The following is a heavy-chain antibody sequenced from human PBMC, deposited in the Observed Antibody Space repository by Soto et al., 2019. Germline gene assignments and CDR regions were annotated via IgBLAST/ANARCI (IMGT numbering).Heavy chain of an antibody. CDR1: GASIRTYEYH. CDR3: ARHMFHSSAYDSNDY. V-gene: IGHV4-30-4*01. D-gene: IGHD3-22*01. Sequence: QVLLQESGPGLVKPSQTLSLPCTVSGASIRTYEYHWSWIRQPPVKGLEWIGYIFSTGSASYNPSLRIRVNVTEDTSKNQFSLRLTSVTAADTAVYYCARHMFHSSAYDSNDYWGQGNLVTVSS. CDR2: IFSTGSA. J-gene: IGHJ4*02.